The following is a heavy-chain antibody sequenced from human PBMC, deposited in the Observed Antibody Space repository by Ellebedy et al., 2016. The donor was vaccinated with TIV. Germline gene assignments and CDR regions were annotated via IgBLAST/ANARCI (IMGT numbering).Heavy chain of an antibody. CDR2: FRSKAYGGTT. CDR3: TRDGSQYYYDSSGYYNDLDY. CDR1: GFTFGEYA. Sequence: GESLKISCTASGFTFGEYAMSWVRQAPGKGLELVGLFRSKAYGGTTNYAASVKGRFTISRDDSKSIASLQMNSLNTEDTAVSYSTRDGSQYYYDSSGYYNDLDYWGQGTLVTVSS. D-gene: IGHD3-22*01. V-gene: IGHV3-49*04. J-gene: IGHJ4*02.